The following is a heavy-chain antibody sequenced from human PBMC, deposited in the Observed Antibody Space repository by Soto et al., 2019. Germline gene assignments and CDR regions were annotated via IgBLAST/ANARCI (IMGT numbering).Heavy chain of an antibody. D-gene: IGHD2-2*01. CDR1: GFTFSSYA. J-gene: IGHJ6*02. CDR2: IGESGTPT. Sequence: GGSLRLSCAASGFTFSSYAMKWGRQAPGKGLEWVSLIGESGTPTYYADSVRGRFTISRDNSGNTLFLEMYSLRAEDTAVYYCARYIPGVRYYGMDVWGQGTTVTVSS. CDR3: ARYIPGVRYYGMDV. V-gene: IGHV3-23*01.